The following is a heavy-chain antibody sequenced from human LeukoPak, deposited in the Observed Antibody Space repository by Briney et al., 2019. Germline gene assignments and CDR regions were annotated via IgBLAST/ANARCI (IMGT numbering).Heavy chain of an antibody. Sequence: PSETLSLTCTVSGGSISSYYWSWIRQPPGKGLEWIGYIYYSGSTNYNPSLKSRVTISVDTSKNQFSLKLSSVTAADTAVYYCARGRGITGTTTGYYYYYGMGVWGQGTTVTVSS. D-gene: IGHD1-7*01. V-gene: IGHV4-59*01. CDR1: GGSISSYY. J-gene: IGHJ6*02. CDR2: IYYSGST. CDR3: ARGRGITGTTTGYYYYYGMGV.